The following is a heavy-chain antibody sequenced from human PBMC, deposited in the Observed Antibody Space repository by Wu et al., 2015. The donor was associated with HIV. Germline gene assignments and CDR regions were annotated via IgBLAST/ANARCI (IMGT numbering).Heavy chain of an antibody. J-gene: IGHJ6*03. D-gene: IGHD6-13*01. Sequence: QGQLVQSGPEVKKPGSSVKVSCKSSGGIFNYYAFSWVRQAPGQGLEWMGGIIPFLGSTDFAQKFQGRVTISADESTSTAYMELSSLRSEDTAVYYCARGVWAAAGYYYYYYMDVWGKGPRSPSP. CDR3: ARGVWAAAGYYYYYYMDV. CDR2: IIPFLGST. CDR1: GGIFNYYA. V-gene: IGHV1-69*12.